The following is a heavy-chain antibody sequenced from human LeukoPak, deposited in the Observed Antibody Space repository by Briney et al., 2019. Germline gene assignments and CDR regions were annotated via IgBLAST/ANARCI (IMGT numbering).Heavy chain of an antibody. D-gene: IGHD3-9*01. CDR1: GYTFTGSY. CDR2: INPNSGGT. CDR3: ARGPDYDILTGYSYFDY. Sequence: ASVKVSCKASGYTFTGSYMYWVRQAPGQGLEWMGWINPNSGGTNYAQKFQGRVTMTRDTSISTAYMELSRLRSDDTAVYYCARGPDYDILTGYSYFDYWGQGTLVTVSS. V-gene: IGHV1-2*02. J-gene: IGHJ4*02.